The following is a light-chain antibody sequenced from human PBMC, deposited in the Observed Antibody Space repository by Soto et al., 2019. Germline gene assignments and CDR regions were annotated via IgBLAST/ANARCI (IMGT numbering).Light chain of an antibody. CDR1: TSDVGI. Sequence: QSVLTQPASVSGSPGQSITISCSGTTSDVGIVSWYQHHPGKAPKLMIHEVTKRPSGVSDRFSGSKSGNSASLTISGLQAEDEADYFCCSLRGSGYLLGTGTKVTVL. V-gene: IGLV2-23*02. CDR3: CSLRGSGYL. CDR2: EVT. J-gene: IGLJ1*01.